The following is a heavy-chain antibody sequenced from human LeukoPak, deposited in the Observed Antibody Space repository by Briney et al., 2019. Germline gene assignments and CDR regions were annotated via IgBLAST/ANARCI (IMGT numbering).Heavy chain of an antibody. CDR3: ARGYRSVTITSWFDP. CDR2: IIPIFGTA. J-gene: IGHJ5*02. CDR1: GGTFSSYA. Sequence: SVKVSCKASGGTFSSYAISWVRQAPAQGLDWMGGIIPIFGTANYAQKFQGRVTITADESTSTAYMELSSLRSEDTAVYYCARGYRSVTITSWFDPWGQGTMVTVSS. D-gene: IGHD4-11*01. V-gene: IGHV1-69*01.